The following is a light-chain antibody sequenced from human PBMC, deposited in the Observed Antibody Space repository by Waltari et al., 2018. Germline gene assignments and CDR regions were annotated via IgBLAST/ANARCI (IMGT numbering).Light chain of an antibody. CDR1: QGIRSY. V-gene: IGKV1-9*01. J-gene: IGKJ4*01. CDR2: AAS. Sequence: IPLPQSPSSLSASLGARFTLTCRASQGIRSYLAWDQQKPGKAPKRLIYAASTLQSGVPSRFSGSGSGTDCTLTISSLQPEDFATYYCQQLNSDPLTFGGGTKVEIK. CDR3: QQLNSDPLT.